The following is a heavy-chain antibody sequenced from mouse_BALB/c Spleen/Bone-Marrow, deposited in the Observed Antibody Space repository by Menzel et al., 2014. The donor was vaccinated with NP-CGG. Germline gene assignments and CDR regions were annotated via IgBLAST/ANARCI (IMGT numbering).Heavy chain of an antibody. Sequence: EVKLMESGGGLVQPGGSLKLSCVASGFTFSSYGMSWVRQTPDTRLELVATINNNGGSTYYPDSVKGQFTISRDNAKNTLYLQMSSLKSEDTAMYYCARVYGWYFDVWGAGTTVTVSS. CDR1: GFTFSSYG. D-gene: IGHD1-1*01. J-gene: IGHJ1*01. CDR3: ARVYGWYFDV. V-gene: IGHV5-6-3*01. CDR2: INNNGGST.